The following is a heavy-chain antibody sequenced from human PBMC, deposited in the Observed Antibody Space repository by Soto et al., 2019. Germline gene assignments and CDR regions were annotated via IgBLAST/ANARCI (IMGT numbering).Heavy chain of an antibody. D-gene: IGHD2-8*01. CDR2: MKEDGGQE. CDR3: TRTKGARRGMDV. V-gene: IGHV3-7*04. Sequence: EVQLVESGGGLVQPGGSLRLSCAASGFSFSSYWLIWVRQAPGKGLEWLGNMKEDGGQEYYVDSVKGRFSISRDNAEKTLYLQMNGLRVEDTAVYYCTRTKGARRGMDVWGQGTTVSVSS. CDR1: GFSFSSYW. J-gene: IGHJ6*02.